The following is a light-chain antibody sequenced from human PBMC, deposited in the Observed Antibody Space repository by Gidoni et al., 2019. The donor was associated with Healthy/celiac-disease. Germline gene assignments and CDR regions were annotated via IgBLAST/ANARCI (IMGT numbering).Light chain of an antibody. CDR2: DAA. J-gene: IGKJ2*01. CDR1: QRVISY. CDR3: QQRSNWTRYT. V-gene: IGKV3-11*01. Sequence: DIVLTPSPATLSLSPGERATISCRASQRVISYLAWYQQKPGQAPRLLIYDAANRPTGSPARFSGSGSGTDVTLTTSSLEHEDFAVYYCQQRSNWTRYTFGQGTKLEIK.